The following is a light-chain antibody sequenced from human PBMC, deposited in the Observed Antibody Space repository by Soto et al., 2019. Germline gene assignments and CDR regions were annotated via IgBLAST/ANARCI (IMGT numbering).Light chain of an antibody. CDR3: CSYAGDNSYV. J-gene: IGLJ1*01. CDR1: SSDVGGYNY. Sequence: QSVLTQPPSASGSPGQSVTISCAGTSSDVGGYNYVSWYQQHPGKAPKLMIYEVTKRPSGVPDRFSASKSGNTASLTVSGLHPEDEADYYCCSYAGDNSYVFGTGTKLTVL. V-gene: IGLV2-8*01. CDR2: EVT.